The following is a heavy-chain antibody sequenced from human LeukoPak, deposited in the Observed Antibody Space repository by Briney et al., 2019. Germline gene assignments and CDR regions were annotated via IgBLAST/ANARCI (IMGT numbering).Heavy chain of an antibody. CDR1: GGSISSSNW. V-gene: IGHV4-4*02. CDR3: AITSSSSYYFDY. J-gene: IGHJ4*02. CDR2: IYHSGTT. Sequence: SETLSLTCAVSGGSISSSNWWNWVRQPPGKALEWIGEIYHSGTTNYNPSLKSRVTISVDKPKNQFSLNLSSVAAADTAVYYCAITSSSSYYFDYWGQGTLVTVSS. D-gene: IGHD6-6*01.